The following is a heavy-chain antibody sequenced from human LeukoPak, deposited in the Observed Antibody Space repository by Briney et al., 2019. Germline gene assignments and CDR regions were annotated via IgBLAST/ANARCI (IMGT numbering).Heavy chain of an antibody. J-gene: IGHJ5*02. CDR3: ARGYCTSTTCYMYNWLDP. Sequence: GASVKVSCKASGDTFSSHTINWVRQAPGQGREWMGRIIPFIGVTKYAQKFQARVTITADKSTSTAYMELSSLKSEDTAVYYCARGYCTSTTCYMYNWLDPWGQGTLVTVSS. CDR2: IIPFIGVT. CDR1: GDTFSSHT. V-gene: IGHV1-69*02. D-gene: IGHD2-2*02.